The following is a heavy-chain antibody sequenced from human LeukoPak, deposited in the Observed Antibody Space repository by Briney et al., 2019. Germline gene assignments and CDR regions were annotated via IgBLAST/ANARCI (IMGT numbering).Heavy chain of an antibody. CDR1: GFTFSTYS. CDR3: ARGTPTTRDFDY. J-gene: IGHJ4*02. D-gene: IGHD4-11*01. Sequence: PGGSLRLSCAASGFTFSTYSMSWVRQAPGKGLEWVSSISTSSSYIYYADSVKGRFTISRDNAKNSLSLQMNSLRAGDTAVYYCARGTPTTRDFDYWGQGTLVTVSS. V-gene: IGHV3-21*01. CDR2: ISTSSSYI.